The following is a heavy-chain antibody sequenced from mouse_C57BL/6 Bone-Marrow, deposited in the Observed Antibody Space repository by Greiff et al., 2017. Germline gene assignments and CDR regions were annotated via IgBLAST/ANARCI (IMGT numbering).Heavy chain of an antibody. Sequence: VQLQQSGAELVRPGASVKLSCTASGFNIKDDYMHWVKQRPEQGLEWIGWIDPEDGDTEYASKFQGKATITADTSSNTAYLQLSSLTSEDSAVYQCTIYDYGSSGGKGTTLTVSS. CDR3: TIYDYGSS. J-gene: IGHJ2*01. D-gene: IGHD1-1*01. CDR2: IDPEDGDT. CDR1: GFNIKDDY. V-gene: IGHV14-4*01.